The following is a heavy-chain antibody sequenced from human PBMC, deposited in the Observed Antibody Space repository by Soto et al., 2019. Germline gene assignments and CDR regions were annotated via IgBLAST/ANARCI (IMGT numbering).Heavy chain of an antibody. V-gene: IGHV1-69*01. D-gene: IGHD3-16*02. CDR1: GGTFSCYA. Sequence: QVQLVQSGAEVKKPGSSVKVSCKASGGTFSCYAISWVRQAPGQGLEWMGGIIPIFGTANYAQKFQGRVTITADESTSTAYMELSSLRSEDTAVYYCARHKRLGELSSLYNWFDPWGQGTLVTVSS. CDR2: IIPIFGTA. CDR3: ARHKRLGELSSLYNWFDP. J-gene: IGHJ5*02.